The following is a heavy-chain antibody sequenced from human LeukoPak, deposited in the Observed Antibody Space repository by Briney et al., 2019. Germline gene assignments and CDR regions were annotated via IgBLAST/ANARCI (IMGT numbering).Heavy chain of an antibody. CDR3: ATHCGDYVGEYFQH. V-gene: IGHV3-66*02. CDR1: GFTVSSNY. CDR2: IYSGGST. Sequence: GGSLRLSCAASGFTVSSNYMSWVRQAPGKGLEWVSVIYSGGSTYYADSVKGRFTISRDNSKNTLYLQMNSLRAKDTAVYYCATHCGDYVGEYFQHWGQGTLVTVSS. D-gene: IGHD4-17*01. J-gene: IGHJ1*01.